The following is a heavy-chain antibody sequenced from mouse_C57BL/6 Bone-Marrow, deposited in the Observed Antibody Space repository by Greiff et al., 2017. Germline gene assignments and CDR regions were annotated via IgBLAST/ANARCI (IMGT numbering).Heavy chain of an antibody. CDR3: ARAIYYGSSYWFAY. CDR2: INYDGSST. Sequence: EVQLVESEGGLVQPGSSMKLSCTASGFTFSDYYMAWVRQVPEKGLEWVANINYDGSSTFYLDSLQSSFIISRDNATNILYLQMSSLKSEDTATYYCARAIYYGSSYWFAYWGQGTLVTVSA. CDR1: GFTFSDYY. V-gene: IGHV5-16*01. D-gene: IGHD1-1*01. J-gene: IGHJ3*01.